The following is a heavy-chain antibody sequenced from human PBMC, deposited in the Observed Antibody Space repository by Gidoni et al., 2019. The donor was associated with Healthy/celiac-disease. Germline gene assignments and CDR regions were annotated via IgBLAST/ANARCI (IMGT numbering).Heavy chain of an antibody. CDR3: TREGEYYYDSSGYSSGY. CDR1: GFTFGDYA. V-gene: IGHV3-49*04. Sequence: EVQLVESGGGLVQTGRSLRLSCTASGFTFGDYAMSWVRQAQGKGLEWVGFIRSKAYGVTTEYAASVKGRFTISRDDSKSIANLQMNSLKTEDTAVYYCTREGEYYYDSSGYSSGYWGQGTLVTVSS. CDR2: IRSKAYGVTT. J-gene: IGHJ4*02. D-gene: IGHD3-22*01.